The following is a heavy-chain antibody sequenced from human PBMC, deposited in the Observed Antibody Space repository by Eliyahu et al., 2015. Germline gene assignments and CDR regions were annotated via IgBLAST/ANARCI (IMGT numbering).Heavy chain of an antibody. CDR2: IYYSGST. Sequence: QVQLQESGPGLVKPSETLSLTCTVSGGSISSYYWSWIRQPPGKGLEWIGYIYYSGSTNYNPSLKSRVTISVDTSKNQFSLKLSSVTAADTAVYYCARGEAARPVFSGHWFDPWGQGTLVTVSS. CDR3: ARGEAARPVFSGHWFDP. CDR1: GGSISSYY. D-gene: IGHD6-6*01. J-gene: IGHJ5*02. V-gene: IGHV4-59*01.